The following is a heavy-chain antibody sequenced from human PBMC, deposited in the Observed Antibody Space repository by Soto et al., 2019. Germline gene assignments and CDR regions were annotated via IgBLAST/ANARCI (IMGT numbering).Heavy chain of an antibody. D-gene: IGHD4-4*01. CDR3: ARGSWKRDYSKKGNLFDP. V-gene: IGHV4-31*03. Sequence: TLSLTCTVSGGSISSGGYYWSWIRQHPGKGLEWIGYIYYSGSTYYNPSLKSRVTISVDTSKNQFSLKLSSVTAADTAVYYCARGSWKRDYSKKGNLFDPWGQGTLVTVSS. CDR2: IYYSGST. CDR1: GGSISSGGYY. J-gene: IGHJ5*02.